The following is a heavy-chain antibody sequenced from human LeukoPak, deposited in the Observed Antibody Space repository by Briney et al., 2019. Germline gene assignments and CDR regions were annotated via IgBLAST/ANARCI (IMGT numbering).Heavy chain of an antibody. CDR3: ARVGSWDAYDI. CDR1: GFTFSDYA. CDR2: IRSSGDNT. V-gene: IGHV3-64*02. J-gene: IGHJ3*02. D-gene: IGHD1-26*01. Sequence: GGSLRLSCAASGFTFSDYAMHWVRQAPGRGPEYASAIRSSGDNTYYADSVKGRFTISRDNSKNTLYLQMGSVRAEDMAVYYCARVGSWDAYDIWGQGTMVRLF.